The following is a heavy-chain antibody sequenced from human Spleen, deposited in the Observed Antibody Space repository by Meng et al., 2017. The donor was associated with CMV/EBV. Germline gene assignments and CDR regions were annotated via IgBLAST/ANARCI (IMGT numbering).Heavy chain of an antibody. D-gene: IGHD6-19*01. CDR2: INPNSGGT. V-gene: IGHV1-2*02. CDR3: ARIYSSGWFGWFDV. Sequence: ASVKVSCKTSGYTFTAFYMHWVRQAPGQGLEWVGWINPNSGGTNYAQKFQGRVTMTRDTSISTAYMELSRLRSDDTAVYYCARIYSSGWFGWFDVWGQGTLVTVSS. CDR1: GYTFTAFY. J-gene: IGHJ5*02.